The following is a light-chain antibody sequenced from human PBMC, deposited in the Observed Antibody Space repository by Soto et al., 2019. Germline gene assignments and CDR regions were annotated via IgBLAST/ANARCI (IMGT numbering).Light chain of an antibody. CDR2: GNS. CDR3: QSYDSSLRWHVV. Sequence: QSGLTQPPSVSGAPVQRVTISCTGSSSNIGAGYDVHWYPQLPGTAPKLLSYGNSNRPSGVPDLFSGSKSGTSASLAITGLKAGHEADYCCQSYDSSLRWHVVFGGATTLSFL. J-gene: IGLJ2*01. CDR1: SSNIGAGYD. V-gene: IGLV1-40*01.